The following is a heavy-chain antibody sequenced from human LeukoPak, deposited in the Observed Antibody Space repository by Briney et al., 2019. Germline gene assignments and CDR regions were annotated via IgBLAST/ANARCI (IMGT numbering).Heavy chain of an antibody. D-gene: IGHD1-26*01. Sequence: GGSLRLSCAASGFTFFSYAMSWVRQAPGKGLEWVSAVSESGGSTYYADSVKGRFTISRDNSKNTVHLQMNSLRAEDTAVYYCAKTLGWELLRLFDYWGQGTLVTVSS. V-gene: IGHV3-23*01. CDR2: VSESGGST. CDR1: GFTFFSYA. CDR3: AKTLGWELLRLFDY. J-gene: IGHJ4*02.